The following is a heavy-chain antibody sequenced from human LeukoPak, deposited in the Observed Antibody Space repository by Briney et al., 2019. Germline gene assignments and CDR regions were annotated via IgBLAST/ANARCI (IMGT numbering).Heavy chain of an antibody. CDR3: ARDERSVAAGSLGYLDY. CDR1: GYTFSNFG. V-gene: IGHV1-18*01. Sequence: ASVKVSCKASGYTFSNFGIGWVRQSPGQGLEWMGWISGDNGKTNSAPRLQGRITMTTDTSTNTAYMEVRAVRPDDTAMYYCARDERSVAAGSLGYLDYWGQGTLVTVSS. CDR2: ISGDNGKT. J-gene: IGHJ4*02. D-gene: IGHD6-13*01.